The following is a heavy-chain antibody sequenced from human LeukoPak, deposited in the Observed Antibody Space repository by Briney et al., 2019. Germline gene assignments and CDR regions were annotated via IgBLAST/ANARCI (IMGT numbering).Heavy chain of an antibody. CDR3: ARDDYGDYDGENWFDP. J-gene: IGHJ5*02. D-gene: IGHD4-17*01. CDR2: ISSSSSYI. CDR1: GFTFSSYS. V-gene: IGHV3-21*01. Sequence: GGSLRLSCAASGFTFSSYSMNWVRQAPGKGLEWVSSISSSSSYIYYADSVKGRFTISRDNAKNSLYLQMNSLRAEDTAVYYCARDDYGDYDGENWFDPWGQGTLVTVSS.